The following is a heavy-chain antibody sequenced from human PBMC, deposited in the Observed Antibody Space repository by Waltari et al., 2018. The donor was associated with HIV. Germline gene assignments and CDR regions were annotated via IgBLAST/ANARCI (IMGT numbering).Heavy chain of an antibody. J-gene: IGHJ4*02. CDR1: GYTFSTFW. V-gene: IGHV5-51*03. Sequence: EEQLVQSGAEVKKPGESLKISCKGSGYTFSTFWIVWVRQMPGKGREWLGTIYPGDSDTRYSPSFQGQVTISADKSISTAYLQWSSLKASDSAMYYCARRRGSYSGSYYSLDYWGQGTLVTVSS. CDR2: IYPGDSDT. D-gene: IGHD1-26*01. CDR3: ARRRGSYSGSYYSLDY.